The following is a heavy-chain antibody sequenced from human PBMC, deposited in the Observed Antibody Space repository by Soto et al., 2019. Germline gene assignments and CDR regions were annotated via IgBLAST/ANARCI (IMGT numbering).Heavy chain of an antibody. J-gene: IGHJ4*02. CDR1: GFTFSSYS. Sequence: GGSLRLSCAASGFTFSSYSMNWVRQAPGKGLEWVSYISSSSSSTIYYADSVKGRFTISRDNAKNSLYLQMNSLRDEDTAVYYCARSGRWLQSSVDYWGQGTLVTVSS. D-gene: IGHD5-12*01. CDR3: ARSGRWLQSSVDY. CDR2: ISSSSSSTI. V-gene: IGHV3-48*02.